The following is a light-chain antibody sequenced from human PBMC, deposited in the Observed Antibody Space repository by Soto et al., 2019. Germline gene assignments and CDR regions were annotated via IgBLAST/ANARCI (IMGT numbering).Light chain of an antibody. CDR3: QQYYGTPLT. CDR2: WAS. CDR1: QSIFYSSNNKNY. J-gene: IGKJ4*01. Sequence: DIVMTQSPDSLAMSLGERATINCKSSQSIFYSSNNKNYLAWYQQRPGQPPRLLINWASARESGVPDRFSGAGSRTDFTLTISSLQAEDVAVYFCQQYYGTPLTFGGGTKVDIK. V-gene: IGKV4-1*01.